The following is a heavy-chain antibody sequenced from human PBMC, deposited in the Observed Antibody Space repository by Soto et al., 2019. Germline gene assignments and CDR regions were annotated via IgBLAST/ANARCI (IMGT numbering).Heavy chain of an antibody. Sequence: GSLRLSCAASGFTFSSYGMHWVRQAPGKGLEWVAVISYDGSNKYYADSVKGRFTISRDNSKNTLYLQMNSLRAEDTAVYYCAKDYDGSPNFDYWGQGTLVTVSS. CDR3: AKDYDGSPNFDY. CDR2: ISYDGSNK. CDR1: GFTFSSYG. D-gene: IGHD3-22*01. J-gene: IGHJ4*02. V-gene: IGHV3-30*18.